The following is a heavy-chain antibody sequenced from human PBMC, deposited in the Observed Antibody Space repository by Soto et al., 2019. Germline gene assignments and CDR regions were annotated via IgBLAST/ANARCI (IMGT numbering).Heavy chain of an antibody. CDR3: ARGGGYDSFDY. CDR1: GSSISYGGFS. D-gene: IGHD5-12*01. V-gene: IGHV4-30-2*06. CDR2: ISHLEST. J-gene: IGHJ4*02. Sequence: PXETLSLTFTVAGSSISYGGFSWSWIRQSPGKGLEWIGYISHLESTYFHPSFKSRLTMSIDRTRNQFSLKLSSVTAADMAVYYCARGGGYDSFDYWGQGVLVTVSS.